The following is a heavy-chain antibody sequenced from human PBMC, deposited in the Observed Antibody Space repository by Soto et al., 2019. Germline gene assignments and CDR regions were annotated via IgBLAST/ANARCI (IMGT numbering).Heavy chain of an antibody. D-gene: IGHD6-19*01. Sequence: EAQLLESGGDLIQPGGSLTLSCAASGFTFASHAMSWVRQAPGKGLEWVSGISANGGRANYADSVKGRFSLSRDNSKNPVFRQIDSLTAEATAIYYRPSWVIALGGTGYFRHWGQGTLVTLSS. CDR3: PSWVIALGGTGYFRH. V-gene: IGHV3-23*01. CDR1: GFTFASHA. J-gene: IGHJ1*01. CDR2: ISANGGRA.